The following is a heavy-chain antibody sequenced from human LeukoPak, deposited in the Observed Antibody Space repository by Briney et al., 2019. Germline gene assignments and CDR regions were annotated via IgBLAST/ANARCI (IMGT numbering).Heavy chain of an antibody. J-gene: IGHJ4*02. V-gene: IGHV3-30*02. CDR2: IRYDGRTD. CDR1: GFTFSSYG. Sequence: GGSLRLSCAASGFTFSSYGMHWVRQAPGQGLEWVAFIRYDGRTDYYADSVKGRFTISRDNSKFMVYLQMNSLRAEDTAMYYCGRTYFDFWSSYYPVDDWGQGTLVAVSS. D-gene: IGHD3-3*01. CDR3: GRTYFDFWSSYYPVDD.